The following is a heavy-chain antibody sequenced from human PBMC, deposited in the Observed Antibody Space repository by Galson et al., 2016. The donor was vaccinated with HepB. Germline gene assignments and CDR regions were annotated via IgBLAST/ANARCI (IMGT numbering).Heavy chain of an antibody. V-gene: IGHV3-23*01. CDR1: GFTFSNYA. Sequence: SLRLSCAASGFTFSNYALTWVRQAPGKGLDWVSTISGSGVSTYYADSVKGRLSISRDNSKSTLYLQMNTLRVEDTALYYCAKGRASLTARTLDYWGQGTLVTVSS. CDR2: ISGSGVST. CDR3: AKGRASLTARTLDY. J-gene: IGHJ4*02. D-gene: IGHD6-6*01.